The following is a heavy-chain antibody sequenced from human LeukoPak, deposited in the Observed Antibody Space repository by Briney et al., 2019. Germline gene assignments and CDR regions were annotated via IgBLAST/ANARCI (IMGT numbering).Heavy chain of an antibody. Sequence: GGSLRLSCAASGFTFSSYEMNWVRQAPGKGLEWVSYISSSGSTIYYADTVKGRFTISRDIAKNSLYLQMNSLRAEDTAVYYCARLISGYEYEGLDYWGQGTLVTVSS. CDR3: ARLISGYEYEGLDY. D-gene: IGHD5-12*01. J-gene: IGHJ4*02. CDR1: GFTFSSYE. V-gene: IGHV3-48*03. CDR2: ISSSGSTI.